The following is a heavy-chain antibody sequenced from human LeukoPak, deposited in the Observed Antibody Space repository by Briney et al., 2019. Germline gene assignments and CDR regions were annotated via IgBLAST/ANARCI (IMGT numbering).Heavy chain of an antibody. CDR2: IYDSGRT. Sequence: SETLSLTCTVSGGSVSSGSYFWTWIRQSPGKRLEYVGYIYDSGRTNYNPSPKSRVTISKDTSKNQFSLKLSSVTAADTAVYYCARDRLGGYSYVYWGQGSLVTVSS. J-gene: IGHJ4*02. CDR3: ARDRLGGYSYVY. V-gene: IGHV4-61*01. D-gene: IGHD5-12*01. CDR1: GGSVSSGSYF.